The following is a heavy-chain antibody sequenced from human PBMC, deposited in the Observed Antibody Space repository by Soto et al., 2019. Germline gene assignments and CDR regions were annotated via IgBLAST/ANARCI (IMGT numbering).Heavy chain of an antibody. Sequence: ASVKVSCKVSGYTLTELSMHWVRQAPGIGLEWMGGFDPEDGETIYAQKFQGRVTMTEDTSTDTAYMELSSLRSEDTVVFFKQKTAYEILTGYYSPTYYFDYWGQGTLVTVSS. D-gene: IGHD3-9*01. CDR3: QKTAYEILTGYYSPTYYFDY. J-gene: IGHJ4*02. CDR2: FDPEDGET. V-gene: IGHV1-24*01. CDR1: GYTLTELS.